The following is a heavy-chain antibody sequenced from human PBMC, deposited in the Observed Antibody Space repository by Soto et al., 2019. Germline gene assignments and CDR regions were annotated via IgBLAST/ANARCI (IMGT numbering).Heavy chain of an antibody. CDR3: VRSDGAISVSSPFWFDH. CDR2: VFNKGRT. Sequence: QVQLQESGPRLVKPSETLSLTCTVIGDTVATGPNYWSWIRQSPGKGLEWLGYVFNKGRTNYNPSLRSRVIISADTSKNQFFLEMTSVTAADTAVYFCVRSDGAISVSSPFWFDHWGQGTLVTVSA. J-gene: IGHJ5*02. V-gene: IGHV4-61*01. D-gene: IGHD2-8*01. CDR1: GDTVATGPNY.